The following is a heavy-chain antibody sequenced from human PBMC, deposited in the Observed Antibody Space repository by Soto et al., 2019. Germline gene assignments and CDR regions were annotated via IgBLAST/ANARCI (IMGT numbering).Heavy chain of an antibody. D-gene: IGHD1-26*01. CDR3: ARDLHGGSYRGPFDY. J-gene: IGHJ4*02. V-gene: IGHV4-4*02. CDR1: GGSISSSNW. CDR2: IYHSGST. Sequence: SETLSLTCAVSGGSISSSNWWSWVRQPPGKGLEWIGEIYHSGSTNYNPSLKSRVTISVDKSKNQFSLKLSSVTAADTAVCYCARDLHGGSYRGPFDYWGQGTLVTVSS.